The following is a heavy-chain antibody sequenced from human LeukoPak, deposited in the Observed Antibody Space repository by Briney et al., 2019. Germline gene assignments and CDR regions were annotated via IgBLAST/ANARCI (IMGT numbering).Heavy chain of an antibody. V-gene: IGHV3-7*01. CDR1: GFTFSSYW. CDR3: AREGYHYDFWSGYYNV. J-gene: IGHJ6*04. D-gene: IGHD3-3*01. Sequence: GGSLRLSCAASGFTFSSYWMSWVRQAPGKGLEWVANIKQDGSEKYYVDSVKGRFTISRDNAKNSLYLQMNSLRAEDTAVYYCAREGYHYDFWSGYYNVWGKGTTVTVSS. CDR2: IKQDGSEK.